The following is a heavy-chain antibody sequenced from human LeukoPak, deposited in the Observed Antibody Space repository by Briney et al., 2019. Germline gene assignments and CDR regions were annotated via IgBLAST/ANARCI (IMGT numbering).Heavy chain of an antibody. Sequence: PRGSLRLSCAASGFTFSSYAMSWVRQAPGKGLEWVSGISGSGGGRYYADSVKGRFTISRDNSKNTLYLQMNNLRTEDTAVYYCAKGVDASGIYYYFYMDVWGKGTTVTVSS. CDR3: AKGVDASGIYYYFYMDV. CDR1: GFTFSSYA. V-gene: IGHV3-23*01. J-gene: IGHJ6*03. CDR2: ISGSGGGR. D-gene: IGHD3-16*01.